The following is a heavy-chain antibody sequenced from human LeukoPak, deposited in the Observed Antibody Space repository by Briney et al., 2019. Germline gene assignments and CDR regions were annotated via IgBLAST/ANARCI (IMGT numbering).Heavy chain of an antibody. CDR3: ARGVFYYDILTGYSPYWYFDL. CDR1: GGSISSYY. Sequence: SETLSLTCTVSGGSISSYYWSWLRRPPGKGLEWIGYIYNSGSTNYNPSLKSRVTISVDTSKNQFSLKLSSVTAADTAVYYCARGVFYYDILTGYSPYWYFDLWGRGTLVTVSS. CDR2: IYNSGST. D-gene: IGHD3-9*01. V-gene: IGHV4-59*01. J-gene: IGHJ2*01.